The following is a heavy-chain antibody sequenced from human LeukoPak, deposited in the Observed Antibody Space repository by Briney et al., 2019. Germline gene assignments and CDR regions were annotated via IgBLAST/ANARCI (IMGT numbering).Heavy chain of an antibody. CDR2: ISSSSSYL. J-gene: IGHJ4*02. D-gene: IGHD4-17*01. CDR3: ARVATGVTTTV. V-gene: IGHV3-21*01. CDR1: GFTFSSYS. Sequence: GGSLRLSCGASGFTFSSYSMSWVRQAPGKALEWVSSISSSSSYLYYADSVKGRFTISRDNAKNSLYLQMNSLRAEDTAAYYCARVATGVTTTVWGQVTLVTVSS.